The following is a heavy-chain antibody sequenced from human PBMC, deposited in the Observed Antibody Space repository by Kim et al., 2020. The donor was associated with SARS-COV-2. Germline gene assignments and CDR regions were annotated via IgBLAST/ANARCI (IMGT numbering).Heavy chain of an antibody. CDR2: INHSGST. CDR3: ARYSRYSSTHRINWFDP. Sequence: SETLSLTCAVYGGSFSGYYWSWIRQPPGKGLEWIGEINHSGSTNYNPSLKSRVTISVDTSKNQFSLKLSSVTAADTAVYYCARYSRYSSTHRINWFDPWGQGTLVTVSS. V-gene: IGHV4-34*01. J-gene: IGHJ5*02. D-gene: IGHD6-13*01. CDR1: GGSFSGYY.